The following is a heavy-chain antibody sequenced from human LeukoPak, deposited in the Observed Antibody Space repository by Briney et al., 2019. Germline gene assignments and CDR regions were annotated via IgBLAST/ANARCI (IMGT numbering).Heavy chain of an antibody. CDR3: ARDNGDYWFDY. J-gene: IGHJ4*02. CDR1: GYTFTGYY. CDR2: ISPNSGGT. Sequence: ASVKVSCKASGYTFTGYYMHWVRQAPGQGLEWMGWISPNSGGTNYAQKFQGRVTMTRDTSISTAYMELTRLRSDDTAVYYCARDNGDYWFDYWGQGTLVTVSS. D-gene: IGHD4-17*01. V-gene: IGHV1-2*02.